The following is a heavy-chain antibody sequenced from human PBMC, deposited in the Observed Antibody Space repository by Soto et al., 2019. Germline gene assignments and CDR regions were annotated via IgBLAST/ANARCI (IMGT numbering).Heavy chain of an antibody. Sequence: ASVKVSCKASGYTFTSYGISWVRQAPGQGLEWMGWISAYNGNTNYAQKLQGRVTMTTDTSTSTAYMELRSLRSDDTAVYYCARGVDYYDSSGLGYWGQGTLVTVSS. J-gene: IGHJ4*02. CDR3: ARGVDYYDSSGLGY. CDR1: GYTFTSYG. V-gene: IGHV1-18*04. CDR2: ISAYNGNT. D-gene: IGHD3-22*01.